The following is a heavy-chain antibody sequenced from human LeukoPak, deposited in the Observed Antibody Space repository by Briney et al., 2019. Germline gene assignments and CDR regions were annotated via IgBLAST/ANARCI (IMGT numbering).Heavy chain of an antibody. D-gene: IGHD2-2*01. CDR1: GFTVSSNY. Sequence: GGSLRLSCAASGFTVSSNYMSWVRQAPGKGLEWVSVIYSGGSTYYADSVKGRFTISRDNAKNSLYLQMNSLRAEDTAVYYCARDSSLYCSSISCPEAFDIWGQGTMVTVSS. J-gene: IGHJ3*02. V-gene: IGHV3-66*01. CDR3: ARDSSLYCSSISCPEAFDI. CDR2: IYSGGST.